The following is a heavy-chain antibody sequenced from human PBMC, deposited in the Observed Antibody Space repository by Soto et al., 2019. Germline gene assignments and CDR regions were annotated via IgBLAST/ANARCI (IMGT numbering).Heavy chain of an antibody. CDR2: INHSGST. CDR1: GGSFSGYY. CDR3: ASSSLGYYFDY. J-gene: IGHJ4*02. Sequence: QVQLQQWGAGLLKPSETLSLTCAVYGGSFSGYYWSWIRQPPGKGLEWIGEINHSGSTNYNPSLKSRVTISVDTSKNQFSLKLSSVTDADTAVYYCASSSLGYYFDYWGQGTLVTVSS. D-gene: IGHD6-13*01. V-gene: IGHV4-34*01.